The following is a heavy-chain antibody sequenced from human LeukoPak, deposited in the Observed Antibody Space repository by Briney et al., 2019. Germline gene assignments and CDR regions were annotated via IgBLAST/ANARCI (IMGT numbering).Heavy chain of an antibody. CDR2: ISSDGGNT. Sequence: GRSLRLSCAASGFTFSRYAMHWVRQAPGKGLEWVAVISSDGGNTYYPDSVKGRFTISRDNSKNTLNLQMNSLRPEDTAVYYCARADSGKNYNYYLDYWGQGTLVTVSS. V-gene: IGHV3-30*04. D-gene: IGHD1-1*01. CDR1: GFTFSRYA. J-gene: IGHJ4*02. CDR3: ARADSGKNYNYYLDY.